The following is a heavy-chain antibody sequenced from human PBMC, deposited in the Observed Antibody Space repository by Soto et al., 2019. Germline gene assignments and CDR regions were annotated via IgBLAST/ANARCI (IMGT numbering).Heavy chain of an antibody. D-gene: IGHD2-15*01. CDR1: GYTFTSYG. V-gene: IGHV1-18*01. CDR3: ARDLVVVVAATPRFDY. J-gene: IGHJ4*02. CDR2: ISAYNGNT. Sequence: QVQLVQSGSEVKKPGASVKVSCKASGYTFTSYGISWVRQAPGQGLEWMGWISAYNGNTNYAQKLQGRVTMTTDTSTSTAYMELRSLCSDDTAVYYCARDLVVVVAATPRFDYWGQGTLVTVSS.